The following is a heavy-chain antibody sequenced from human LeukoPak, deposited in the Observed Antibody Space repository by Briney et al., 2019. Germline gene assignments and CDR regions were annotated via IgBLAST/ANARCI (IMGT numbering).Heavy chain of an antibody. V-gene: IGHV4-39*01. Sequence: SETLSLTCTVSGASISSSSYYWGWIRQPPGKGLEWIGSIYYSGSTYYNPSLKSRVTISVDTSKNQFSLKLSSVTAADTAVYYCARLGQPRGVNWGQGTLVTVSS. D-gene: IGHD3-10*01. CDR1: GASISSSSYY. CDR2: IYYSGST. J-gene: IGHJ4*02. CDR3: ARLGQPRGVN.